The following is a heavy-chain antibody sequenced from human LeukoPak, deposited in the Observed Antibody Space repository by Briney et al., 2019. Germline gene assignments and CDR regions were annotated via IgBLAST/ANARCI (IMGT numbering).Heavy chain of an antibody. CDR1: GYTFTSYY. J-gene: IGHJ6*02. Sequence: ASVKVSCKASGYTFTSYYMHWVRQAPGQGLEWMGIINPSGGSTSYAQKFQGRVTMTRDTSTSTAYMELSSLRSEDTAVYYCARGPTPTTVTTRGMEVWGQGPTVTVSS. CDR3: ARGPTPTTVTTRGMEV. D-gene: IGHD4-11*01. V-gene: IGHV1-46*01. CDR2: INPSGGST.